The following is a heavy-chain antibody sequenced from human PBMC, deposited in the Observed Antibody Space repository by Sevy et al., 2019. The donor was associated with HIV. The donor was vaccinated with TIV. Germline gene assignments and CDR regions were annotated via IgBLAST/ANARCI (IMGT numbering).Heavy chain of an antibody. D-gene: IGHD3-22*01. CDR2: IYYSGST. CDR1: SASISSHY. Sequence: SETLSLTCTVSSASISSHYWSWIRQPPGKGLEWIGYIYYSGSTNYNPSLKSRVTMSVDTSKNQFSLKLRSATAADTAMYYCARALRPYSFDTSTYFDYWGQGTLVTVSS. V-gene: IGHV4-59*11. CDR3: ARALRPYSFDTSTYFDY. J-gene: IGHJ4*02.